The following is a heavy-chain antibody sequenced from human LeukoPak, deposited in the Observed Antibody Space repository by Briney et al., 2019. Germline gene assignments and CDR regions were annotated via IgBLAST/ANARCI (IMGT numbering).Heavy chain of an antibody. CDR3: ARYCSGGSCYSGSQFDY. CDR1: GRSISSYY. V-gene: IGHV4-59*01. J-gene: IGHJ4*02. Sequence: SETLSLTCTVSGRSISSYYWSWIRQPPGKGLEWIGYIFYSGSNNYNPSLKGRVTISVDTSKNQFSLKLSSVTAADPAVYYCARYCSGGSCYSGSQFDYWGQGTLVTVSS. D-gene: IGHD2-15*01. CDR2: IFYSGSN.